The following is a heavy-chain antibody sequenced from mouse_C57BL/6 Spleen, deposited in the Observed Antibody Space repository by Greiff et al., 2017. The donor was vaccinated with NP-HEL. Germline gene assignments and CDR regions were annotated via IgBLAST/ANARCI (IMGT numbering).Heavy chain of an antibody. CDR3: ARGEVTTVEGYFDY. CDR1: GYTFTSYW. D-gene: IGHD1-1*01. V-gene: IGHV1-61*01. CDR2: IYPSDSET. Sequence: QVQLQQPGAELVRPGSSVKLSCKASGYTFTSYWMDWVKQRPGQGLEWIGNIYPSDSETHYNQKFKDKATLTVDKSSSTAYMQLSSLTSEDSAVYYCARGEVTTVEGYFDYWGQGTTLTVSS. J-gene: IGHJ2*01.